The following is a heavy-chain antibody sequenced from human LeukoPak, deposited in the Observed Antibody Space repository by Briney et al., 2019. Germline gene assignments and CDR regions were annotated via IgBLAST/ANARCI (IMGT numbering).Heavy chain of an antibody. CDR1: GFTFSSYE. Sequence: GGSLRLSCAASGFTFSSYEMNWVRQAPGKGLEWVSYISSSGSTIYYADSVKGRFTISRDNAKNSLYLQVNSLRAEDTAVYYCARVGRGTRYGMDVWGQGTTVTVSS. D-gene: IGHD1-14*01. V-gene: IGHV3-48*03. CDR3: ARVGRGTRYGMDV. CDR2: ISSSGSTI. J-gene: IGHJ6*02.